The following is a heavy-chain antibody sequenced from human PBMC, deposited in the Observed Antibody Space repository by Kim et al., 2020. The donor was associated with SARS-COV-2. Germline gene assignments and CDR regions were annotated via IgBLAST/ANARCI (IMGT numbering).Heavy chain of an antibody. CDR2: ISSSSSYI. V-gene: IGHV3-21*01. CDR1: GFTFSSYS. Sequence: GGSLRLSCAASGFTFSSYSMNWVRQTPGKGLEWVSSISSSSSYIYYSDSVKGRFTISRDNAKNSLYLQMNSLRAEDTAVYYCARDSFSAAGNRDYYYYGMDVWGQGTTVTVSS. J-gene: IGHJ6*02. D-gene: IGHD6-13*01. CDR3: ARDSFSAAGNRDYYYYGMDV.